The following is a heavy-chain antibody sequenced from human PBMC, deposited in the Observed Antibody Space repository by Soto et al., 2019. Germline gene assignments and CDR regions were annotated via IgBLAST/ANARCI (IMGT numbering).Heavy chain of an antibody. D-gene: IGHD7-27*01. CDR2: IYHVGNT. V-gene: IGHV4-39*01. CDR3: SSLWGPYYFYY. Sequence: PSETLSLTCTVSGGSITNDNYYWAWIRQPPGKGLEWIGSIYHVGNTYYNSSLKSRVTISVDTSKNLFSLSLTSLTATDTAVYYFSSLWGPYYFYYRGLGALVPVSS. CDR1: GGSITNDNYY. J-gene: IGHJ4*02.